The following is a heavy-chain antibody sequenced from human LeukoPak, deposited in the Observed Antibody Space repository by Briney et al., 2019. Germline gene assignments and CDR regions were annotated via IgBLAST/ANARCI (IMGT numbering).Heavy chain of an antibody. CDR1: GFTFSSYS. V-gene: IGHV3-21*01. CDR3: ARVADTAMDNPFDY. J-gene: IGHJ4*02. CDR2: ISSSSSYI. Sequence: GGSLRLSCAASGFTFSSYSMNWVRQAPGKGLEWVSSISSSSSYIYYADSVKGRFTISRDNAKNSLYLQMNSLRAEDTAVYYCARVADTAMDNPFDYWGQGTLVTVSS. D-gene: IGHD5-18*01.